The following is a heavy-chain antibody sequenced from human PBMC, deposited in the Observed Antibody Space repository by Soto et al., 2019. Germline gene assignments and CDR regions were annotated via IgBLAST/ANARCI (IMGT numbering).Heavy chain of an antibody. CDR1: GGPFISYA. CDR2: IIPIFGTA. Sequence: SVKVSCKAAGGPFISYAISWVRQDPGQGLEWMGGIIPIFGTANYAQKFQGRVTITADESTSTAYMELSSLRSEDTAVYYGARGQRFLEWQKNWFDPWGQGTLVTVSS. D-gene: IGHD3-3*01. V-gene: IGHV1-69*01. J-gene: IGHJ5*02. CDR3: ARGQRFLEWQKNWFDP.